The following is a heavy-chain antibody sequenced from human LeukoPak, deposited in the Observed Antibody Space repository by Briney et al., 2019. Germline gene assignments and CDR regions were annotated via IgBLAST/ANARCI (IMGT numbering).Heavy chain of an antibody. D-gene: IGHD6-19*01. J-gene: IGHJ4*02. CDR3: RRQGRAGTYFDS. CDR2: IYYSGST. V-gene: IGHV4-39*01. CDR1: GGSISSSSYY. Sequence: PSETLSLTCTVSGGSISSSSYYWGWIRQPPGKGLEWIGSIYYSGSTYYNPSLKSRVTISVDTSKNQFSLKLSPGTAADTVGYSFRRQGRAGTYFDSWGQGTLVTVSS.